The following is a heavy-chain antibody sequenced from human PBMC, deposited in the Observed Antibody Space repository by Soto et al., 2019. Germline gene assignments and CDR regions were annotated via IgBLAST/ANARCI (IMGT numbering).Heavy chain of an antibody. J-gene: IGHJ6*03. CDR2: IRSKANSYAT. V-gene: IGHV3-73*01. CDR1: GFTFSGSA. CDR3: TRPLGWAVAGTGPYYYYYYMDV. Sequence: EVQLVESGGGLVQPGGSLKLSCAASGFTFSGSAMHWVRQASGKGLEWVGRIRSKANSYATAYAASVKGRFTISRDDSKNTAYLQMNSLKTEDTAVYYCTRPLGWAVAGTGPYYYYYYMDVWGKGTTVTVSS. D-gene: IGHD6-19*01.